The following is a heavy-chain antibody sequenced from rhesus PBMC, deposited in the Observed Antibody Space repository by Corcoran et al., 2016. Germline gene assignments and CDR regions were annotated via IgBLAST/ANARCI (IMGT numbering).Heavy chain of an antibody. CDR2: ISYNCGRP. J-gene: IGHJ4*01. D-gene: IGHD3-16*01. CDR1: GFSFSDYY. V-gene: IGHV3S18*01. CDR3: ARDEYYYSGSFPAY. Sequence: EVQLVESGGGLAKPGGSLRLSCAASGFSFSDYYMYWVRQAPGRGLEWVSGISYNCGRPYYADSVKGRFTISRENAKNTLYLQMDSLRAEDTAVYYCARDEYYYSGSFPAYWGQGVLVTVSS.